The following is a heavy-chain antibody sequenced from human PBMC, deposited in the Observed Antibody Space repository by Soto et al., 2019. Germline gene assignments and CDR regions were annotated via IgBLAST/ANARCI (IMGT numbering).Heavy chain of an antibody. V-gene: IGHV4-4*02. CDR1: GGSISSSNW. CDR3: ASRVYFWRGNFDY. J-gene: IGHJ4*02. CDR2: IYHSGST. D-gene: IGHD3-3*01. Sequence: QVQLQESGPGLVKPSGTLSLTCAVSGGSISSSNWWSWVRQPPGKGLEWIGEIYHSGSTNYNPSLKSGVTVQVDMSKTQFSRKLSSVPAGDRAVYYCASRVYFWRGNFDYWGQGTLVTVS.